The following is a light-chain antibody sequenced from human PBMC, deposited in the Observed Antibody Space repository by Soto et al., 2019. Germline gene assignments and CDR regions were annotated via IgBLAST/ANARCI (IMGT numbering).Light chain of an antibody. CDR3: SSYTSSSTLGVV. J-gene: IGLJ2*01. Sequence: QSALPQPASVSGSPGQSITISCTGTSSDVGGYNYVSWYQQHPGKAPKLMIYEVSNRPSGVSNRFSGSKSGNTASLTISGLQAEDEADYYCSSYTSSSTLGVVFGGGTKLTVL. CDR1: SSDVGGYNY. CDR2: EVS. V-gene: IGLV2-14*01.